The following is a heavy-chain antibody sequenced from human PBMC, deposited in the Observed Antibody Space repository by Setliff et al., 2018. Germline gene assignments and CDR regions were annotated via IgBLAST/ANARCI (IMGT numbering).Heavy chain of an antibody. V-gene: IGHV3-48*01. Sequence: GGSLRLSCAASGFTFSSFAMNWVRQAPGKGLEWVSSISGSSSTIYYADSVKGRFTISRDNAKNSLYLQMNSLRAEDTAVYYCAREGSSAWYGGGVDYWGQGTLVTVSS. CDR2: ISGSSSTI. J-gene: IGHJ4*02. CDR3: AREGSSAWYGGGVDY. CDR1: GFTFSSFA. D-gene: IGHD6-19*01.